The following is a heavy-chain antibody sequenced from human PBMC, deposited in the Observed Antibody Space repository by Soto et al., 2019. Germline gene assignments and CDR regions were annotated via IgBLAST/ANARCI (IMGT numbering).Heavy chain of an antibody. V-gene: IGHV3-30-3*01. CDR3: ARGGDFWSGSTRFYYYGMDV. CDR1: GFTFSSYA. CDR2: ISYDGSNK. Sequence: QVQLVESGGGVVQPGRSLRLSCAASGFTFSSYAMHWVRQAPGKGLEWVAVISYDGSNKYYADSVKGRFTISRDNSKNTVYLEIMRLRVEETAVYYRARGGDFWSGSTRFYYYGMDVWGQGTTVTVSS. D-gene: IGHD3-3*01. J-gene: IGHJ6*02.